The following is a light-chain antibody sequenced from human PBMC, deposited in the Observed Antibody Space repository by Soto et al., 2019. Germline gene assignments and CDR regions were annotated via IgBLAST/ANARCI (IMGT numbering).Light chain of an antibody. CDR1: QSFTNRY. J-gene: IGKJ1*01. V-gene: IGKV3-20*01. Sequence: DTVLTQSPGTLSLSPGERATLSCRASQSFTNRYLAWYQQKPGQAPRLLMYTTSSRAAGIPDRFSGSGSGTDFTLTISRLEPEDFAVHYCQLYGSSWTFGQGTKVEIK. CDR3: QLYGSSWT. CDR2: TTS.